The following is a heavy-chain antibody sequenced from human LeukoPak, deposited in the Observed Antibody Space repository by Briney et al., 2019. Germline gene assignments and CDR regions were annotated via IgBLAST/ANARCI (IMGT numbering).Heavy chain of an antibody. CDR2: IYYSGST. J-gene: IGHJ6*02. D-gene: IGHD2-2*01. CDR3: ARAPGVGYCSSTSCYGYYYYGMDV. V-gene: IGHV4-59*12. Sequence: PSETLSLTCTVSGGSISSYYWSWIRQPPGKGLEWIGYIYYSGSTNYNPSLKSRVTISVDTSKNQFSLKLSSVTAADTAVYYCARAPGVGYCSSTSCYGYYYYGMDVWGQGTTVTVSS. CDR1: GGSISSYY.